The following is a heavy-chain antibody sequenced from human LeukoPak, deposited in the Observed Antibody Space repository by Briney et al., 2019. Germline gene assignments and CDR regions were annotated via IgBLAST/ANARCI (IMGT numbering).Heavy chain of an antibody. CDR1: GCTFATYD. CDR2: MNPNSGNT. Sequence: ASVKVSCKASGCTFATYDINWVRQATGQGLEWMGWMNPNSGNTGYAQKFQGRLSMTRNTSISTAYMELSSLTSEDTAVYYCARHWTAAGIKWFDPWGQGTLVTAFS. D-gene: IGHD6-13*01. V-gene: IGHV1-8*01. J-gene: IGHJ5*02. CDR3: ARHWTAAGIKWFDP.